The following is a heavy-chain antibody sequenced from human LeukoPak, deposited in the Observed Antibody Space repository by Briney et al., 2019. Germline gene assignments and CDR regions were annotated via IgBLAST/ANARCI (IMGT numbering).Heavy chain of an antibody. D-gene: IGHD5-12*01. V-gene: IGHV1-46*01. CDR1: GYTFTDYY. J-gene: IGHJ4*02. CDR3: ARDVSGYSGYDLDY. CDR2: INPSGGST. Sequence: ASVKVSCKASGYTFTDYYMHWVRQAPGQGLEWMGIINPSGGSTTYAQKFQGRVTMTRDTSISTAYMELSRLRSDDTAVYYCARDVSGYSGYDLDYWGQGTLVTVSS.